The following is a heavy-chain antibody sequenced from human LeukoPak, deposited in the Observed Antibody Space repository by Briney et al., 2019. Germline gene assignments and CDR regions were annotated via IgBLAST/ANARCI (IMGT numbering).Heavy chain of an antibody. J-gene: IGHJ6*03. CDR3: ARGRGTTYYDLWSGYGSGDYYYMDV. CDR2: INHSGST. V-gene: IGHV4-34*01. D-gene: IGHD3-3*01. CDR1: GGSFSGYY. Sequence: SETLSLTCAVYGGSFSGYYWSWIRQPPGKGLEWIGEINHSGSTNYNPSLKSRVTISVDTSKNQFSLKLSSVTAADTAVYYCARGRGTTYYDLWSGYGSGDYYYMDVWGKGTTVTVSS.